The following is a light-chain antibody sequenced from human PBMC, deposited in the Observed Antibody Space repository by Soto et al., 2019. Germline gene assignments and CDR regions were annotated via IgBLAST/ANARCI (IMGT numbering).Light chain of an antibody. CDR1: QSISSW. CDR2: DAS. V-gene: IGKV1-5*01. J-gene: IGKJ1*01. CDR3: QQYNSYSQT. Sequence: DIQMTQSTSTLSASVGVRVTITCRASQSISSWLAWYQQKPGKAPKLLIYDASSLESGVPSRFSGSGSGTEFTLTISSLQPDDFATYYCQQYNSYSQTFGQGTKVDIK.